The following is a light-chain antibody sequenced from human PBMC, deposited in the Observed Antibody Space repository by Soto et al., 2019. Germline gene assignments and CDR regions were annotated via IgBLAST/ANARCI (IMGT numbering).Light chain of an antibody. V-gene: IGLV4-69*01. Sequence: QLVLTQSPSASASLGASVKLTCTLSSGHSNYAIAWHQQQSEKGPRYLMKLNSDGSHSKGDGIPDRFSGSSSGAERYLTISSLQSEDEADYYCQTWGSGIVAFGGGTQLTVL. CDR1: SGHSNYA. J-gene: IGLJ2*01. CDR2: LNSDGSH. CDR3: QTWGSGIVA.